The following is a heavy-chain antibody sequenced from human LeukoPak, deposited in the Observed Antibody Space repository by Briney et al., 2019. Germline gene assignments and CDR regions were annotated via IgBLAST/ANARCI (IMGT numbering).Heavy chain of an antibody. Sequence: PSETLSLTCAVYGGSFSGYYWSCIRQPPGKGLEWIGESYHSGSTNYNPSLKSRVTISVDTSKNQFSLKLSSVTAADTAVYYCARRGGRYYDILTGYPRNYFDYWGQGTLVTVSS. V-gene: IGHV4-34*01. J-gene: IGHJ4*02. CDR3: ARRGGRYYDILTGYPRNYFDY. D-gene: IGHD3-9*01. CDR1: GGSFSGYY. CDR2: SYHSGST.